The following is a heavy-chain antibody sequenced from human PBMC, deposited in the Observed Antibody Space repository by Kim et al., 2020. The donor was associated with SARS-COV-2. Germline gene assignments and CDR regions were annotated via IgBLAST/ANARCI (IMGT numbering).Heavy chain of an antibody. J-gene: IGHJ4*02. CDR3: ARGAVAGT. V-gene: IGHV4-59*01. D-gene: IGHD6-19*01. CDR2: IYYSGIT. Sequence: SETLSLTCTVSGGSISSYYWSWIRQPPGKGLEWIGNIYYSGITNYNPSLKSRVTVSVDASKNQFSLKLSSVTAADTAVYYCARGAVAGTWGQETLVTVSS. CDR1: GGSISSYY.